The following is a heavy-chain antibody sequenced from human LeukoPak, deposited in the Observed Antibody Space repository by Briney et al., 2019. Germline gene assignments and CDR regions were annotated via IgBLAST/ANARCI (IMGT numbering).Heavy chain of an antibody. J-gene: IGHJ2*01. CDR1: GFTFSSYA. D-gene: IGHD3-3*01. V-gene: IGHV3-23*01. Sequence: GGSLRLSCAASGFTFSSYAMSWVRQAPGKGLEWVSAISGSGGSTYYADSVKGRFTISRDNSKNTLYLQMNSLRAEDTAVYYCAKDRSPVTIFGVVGYFDLWGRGTLVTVSS. CDR2: ISGSGGST. CDR3: AKDRSPVTIFGVVGYFDL.